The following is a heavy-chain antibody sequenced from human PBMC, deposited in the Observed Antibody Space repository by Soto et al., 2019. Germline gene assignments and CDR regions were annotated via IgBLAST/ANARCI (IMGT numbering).Heavy chain of an antibody. J-gene: IGHJ4*02. CDR3: ARDCSLFIAAAVYYFCY. D-gene: IGHD6-13*01. CDR2: LWYDGSNK. CDR1: GFTFTSYG. Sequence: QVQLVESGGGVVQPGRSLRLSCAASGFTFTSYGMHWVRQAPGKGLEWVAVLWYDGSNKYYADSVKGRFTISRDNSKNTLDLQMNGMGHDDTAVYYCARDCSLFIAAAVYYFCYWGQGTLVTVSS. V-gene: IGHV3-33*01.